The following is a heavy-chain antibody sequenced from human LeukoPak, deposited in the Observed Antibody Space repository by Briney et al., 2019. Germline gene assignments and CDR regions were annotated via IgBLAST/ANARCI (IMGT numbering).Heavy chain of an antibody. CDR2: IYSGGST. CDR3: ARRGYGDYAPFDY. Sequence: GGSLRLSCAAYGLTVSSEYLAWARQAPGKGLEWVSVIYSGGSTYYADSVKGRFTISRDNSKNTLYLQMNSLRAEDTAVYYCARRGYGDYAPFDYWGQGTLVTVSS. D-gene: IGHD4-17*01. V-gene: IGHV3-66*04. J-gene: IGHJ4*02. CDR1: GLTVSSEY.